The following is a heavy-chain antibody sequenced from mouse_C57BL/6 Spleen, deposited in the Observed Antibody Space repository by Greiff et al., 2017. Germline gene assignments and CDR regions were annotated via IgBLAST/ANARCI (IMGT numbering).Heavy chain of an antibody. Sequence: QVQLKQPGAELVKPGASVKLSCKASGYTFTSYWMQWVKQRPGQGLEWIGEIDPSDSYTNYNQKFKGKATLTVDTSSSTAYMQLSSLTSEDSAVYYCARSLYYYGSPYWYFDVWGTGTTVTVSS. CDR3: ARSLYYYGSPYWYFDV. D-gene: IGHD1-1*01. J-gene: IGHJ1*03. CDR2: IDPSDSYT. CDR1: GYTFTSYW. V-gene: IGHV1-50*01.